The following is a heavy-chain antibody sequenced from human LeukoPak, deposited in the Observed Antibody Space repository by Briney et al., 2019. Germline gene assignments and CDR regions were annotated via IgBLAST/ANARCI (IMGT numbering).Heavy chain of an antibody. V-gene: IGHV4-59*01. Sequence: SETLSLTCTVSGGSISSYYWSWIRQPPGKGLEWIGYIYYSGSTNYNPSLKSRVTIFGDTSKNQFFLKLSSVTAADTAVYYCARARYVNSFYAFDIWGQGTLVTPSS. CDR2: IYYSGST. CDR3: ARARYVNSFYAFDI. D-gene: IGHD3-9*01. J-gene: IGHJ3*02. CDR1: GGSISSYY.